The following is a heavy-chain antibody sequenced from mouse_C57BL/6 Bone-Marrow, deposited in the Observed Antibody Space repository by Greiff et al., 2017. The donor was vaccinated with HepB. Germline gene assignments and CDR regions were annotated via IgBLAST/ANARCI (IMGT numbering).Heavy chain of an antibody. V-gene: IGHV1-64*01. D-gene: IGHD2-4*01. Sequence: QVQLQQPGAELVKPGASVKLSCKASGYTFTSYWMHWVKQRPGQGLEWIGMIHPNSGSTNYNEKFKSKATLTVDKSSSTAYMQLSSLTSEDSAVYYSAIQIYYDYDGVYFDYWGQGTTLTVSS. CDR1: GYTFTSYW. J-gene: IGHJ2*01. CDR2: IHPNSGST. CDR3: AIQIYYDYDGVYFDY.